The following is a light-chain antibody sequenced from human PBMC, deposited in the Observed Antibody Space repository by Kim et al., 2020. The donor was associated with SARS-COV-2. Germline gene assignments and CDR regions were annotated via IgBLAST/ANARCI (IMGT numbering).Light chain of an antibody. Sequence: QSALTQPPSASGSPGQSVTISCTGTSNDSGGYNYVSWYQHHPGKVPKLIIYEVTKRPSGVPDRFSASKSGNSASLTVSGLQAEDEADYYCYSYTGSAWVFGGGTQLTVL. J-gene: IGLJ3*02. CDR3: YSYTGSAWV. CDR1: SNDSGGYNY. V-gene: IGLV2-8*01. CDR2: EVT.